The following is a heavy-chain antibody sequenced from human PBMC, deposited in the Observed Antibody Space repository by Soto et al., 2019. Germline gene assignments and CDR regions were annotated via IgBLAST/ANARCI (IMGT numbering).Heavy chain of an antibody. CDR2: INHSGST. V-gene: IGHV4-34*01. Sequence: QVQLQQWGAGLLKPSETLSLTCAVYGGSFIGYYWSWIRQPPGKGLEWIGEINHSGSTNYNPSLKSRVNISVDSSKNQFSLKLSSVTAADTAVYYCARWGYCSGGSCWGGRYYYYMDVWGKGTTVTVSS. D-gene: IGHD2-15*01. CDR1: GGSFIGYY. J-gene: IGHJ6*03. CDR3: ARWGYCSGGSCWGGRYYYYMDV.